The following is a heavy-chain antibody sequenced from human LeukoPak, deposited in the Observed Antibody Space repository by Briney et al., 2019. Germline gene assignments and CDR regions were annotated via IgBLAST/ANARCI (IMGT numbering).Heavy chain of an antibody. D-gene: IGHD6-19*01. CDR1: GGSISSYY. V-gene: IGHV4-59*08. Sequence: PSETLSFTCTVYGGSISSYYWIWIRQPPGKGLEWIGYIYYSGSTNYNPSLKSRVTITVDTSKNQFSLKLSSVTAADTAVYYCARHSGIAVAGADFDYWGQGTLVTVSS. CDR3: ARHSGIAVAGADFDY. J-gene: IGHJ4*02. CDR2: IYYSGST.